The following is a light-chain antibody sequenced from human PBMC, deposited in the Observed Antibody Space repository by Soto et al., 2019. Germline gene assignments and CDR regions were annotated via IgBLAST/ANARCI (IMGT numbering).Light chain of an antibody. Sequence: EVVMTQSPATISVSPGELATLSCRASQSVGSNLAWYQQTPGQAPRLLIYGASARATGIPARFSGSESGADFALTISSLQSEDFAVYYCQQYNNWPRTFGQGTKVDIK. CDR3: QQYNNWPRT. J-gene: IGKJ1*01. CDR1: QSVGSN. V-gene: IGKV3-15*01. CDR2: GAS.